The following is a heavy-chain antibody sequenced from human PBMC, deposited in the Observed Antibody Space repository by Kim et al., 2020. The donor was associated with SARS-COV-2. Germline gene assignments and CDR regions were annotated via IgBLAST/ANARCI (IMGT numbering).Heavy chain of an antibody. J-gene: IGHJ4*02. D-gene: IGHD3-10*01. Sequence: GGSLRLSCAASGFTFSSYAMSWVRQAPGKGLEWVSAISGSGGSTYYADSVKGRFTISRDNSKNTLYLQMNSLRAEDTAVYYCARTTGSGSYGHTFDYWGQGTLVTVSS. V-gene: IGHV3-23*01. CDR3: ARTTGSGSYGHTFDY. CDR2: ISGSGGST. CDR1: GFTFSSYA.